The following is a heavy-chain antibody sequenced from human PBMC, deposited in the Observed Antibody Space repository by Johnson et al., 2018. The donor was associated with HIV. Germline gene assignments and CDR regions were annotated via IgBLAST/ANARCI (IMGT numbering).Heavy chain of an antibody. J-gene: IGHJ3*02. CDR2: LSYDASNN. Sequence: QVQLVESGGGVVQPGRSLRLSCTSSAFTFSGYAMHWVRQAPGKGLEWVSALSYDASNNYYADSVKCRFTIFRDHSKNTLSLQMNSLRAEDTAVYYCSKEERETNAFDIWGQGTMVTVSS. V-gene: IGHV3-30*04. CDR3: SKEERETNAFDI. D-gene: IGHD1-1*01. CDR1: AFTFSGYA.